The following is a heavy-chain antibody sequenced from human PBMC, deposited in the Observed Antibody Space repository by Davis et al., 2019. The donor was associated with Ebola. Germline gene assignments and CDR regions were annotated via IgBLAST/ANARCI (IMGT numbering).Heavy chain of an antibody. CDR1: DDSVSSGSYY. J-gene: IGHJ6*04. Sequence: MPSETLSLTCTVSDDSVSSGSYYWSWIRQPPGKGLEWIGYIYYSGSTKYNPSLKSRVTISVDTSKNQFSLKLSSVTAADTAVYYCARDLWSYYYGMDVWGKGTTVTVSS. CDR3: ARDLWSYYYGMDV. CDR2: IYYSGST. D-gene: IGHD3-10*01. V-gene: IGHV4-61*01.